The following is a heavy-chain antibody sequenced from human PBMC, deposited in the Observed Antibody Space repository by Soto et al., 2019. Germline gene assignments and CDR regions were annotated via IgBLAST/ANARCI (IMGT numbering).Heavy chain of an antibody. Sequence: VGSLRLCCAASGVNFISYAMGWVRQGPGKGLEWVAVVSIGGSTHYADSVRGRFTISRDNSKNTLSLQMNSLTAEDTAVYFCAKRRGAGGHFDYWGQGALVTVSS. V-gene: IGHV3-23*01. D-gene: IGHD2-15*01. CDR1: GVNFISYA. CDR2: VSIGGST. CDR3: AKRRGAGGHFDY. J-gene: IGHJ4*02.